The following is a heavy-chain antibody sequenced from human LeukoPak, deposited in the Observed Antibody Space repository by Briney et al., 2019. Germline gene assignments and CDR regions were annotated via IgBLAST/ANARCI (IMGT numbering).Heavy chain of an antibody. CDR2: ISYDGSNK. Sequence: GGSLRLSCAASGFTFSSYGMHWVRQAPGKGLEWVAVISYDGSNKYYADSVKGRFTISRDNSKNTLYLQMNSLRAEDTAVYYCAKDVARVPTDRGYSYGYDYWGQGTLVTVSS. D-gene: IGHD5-18*01. J-gene: IGHJ4*02. V-gene: IGHV3-30*18. CDR1: GFTFSSYG. CDR3: AKDVARVPTDRGYSYGYDY.